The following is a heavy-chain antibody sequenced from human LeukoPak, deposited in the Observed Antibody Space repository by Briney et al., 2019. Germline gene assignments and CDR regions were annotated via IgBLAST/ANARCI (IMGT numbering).Heavy chain of an antibody. J-gene: IGHJ4*02. CDR2: IKHDGSE. V-gene: IGHV3-7*01. D-gene: IGHD1-1*01. Sequence: GGSLRLSCTASGFTFNKYSMTWVRQAPGKGLEWEANIKHDGSENYVDSVRGRVTISRDNAKNSLYLQMNTLRAEDTAVYFCARHNYYHFDYWGQGTLVTASS. CDR3: ARHNYYHFDY. CDR1: GFTFNKYS.